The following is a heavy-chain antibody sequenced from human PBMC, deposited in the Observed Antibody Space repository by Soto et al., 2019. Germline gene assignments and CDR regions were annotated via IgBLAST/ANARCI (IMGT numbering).Heavy chain of an antibody. J-gene: IGHJ6*02. CDR3: ARVLYYGSGSYSPYGMDV. CDR1: GVSFNNNG. D-gene: IGHD3-10*01. CDR2: VSPQFRTS. Sequence: QVQLVQSGAEVKKPGSSVKVSCKTSGVSFNNNGIGWVRQAPVHGLEWMGGVSPQFRTSNYARKFQGRISITADASTGTVNMELSSLTSDDTAQYYCARVLYYGSGSYSPYGMDVWGQGTTVTVSS. V-gene: IGHV1-69*01.